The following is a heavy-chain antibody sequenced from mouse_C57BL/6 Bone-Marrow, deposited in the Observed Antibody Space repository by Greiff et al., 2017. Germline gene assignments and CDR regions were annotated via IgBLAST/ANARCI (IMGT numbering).Heavy chain of an antibody. J-gene: IGHJ3*01. Sequence: QVQLQQPGAELVRPGSSVKLSCKASGYTFTSYWMDWVKQRPGQGLEWIGNIYPSDSETHYNQKFKDKATLTVDKSSSTAYMQLSSLTSEDSAVYYCVREGITTVVEGFAYWGQGTLVTVSA. CDR3: VREGITTVVEGFAY. D-gene: IGHD1-1*01. CDR1: GYTFTSYW. CDR2: IYPSDSET. V-gene: IGHV1-61*01.